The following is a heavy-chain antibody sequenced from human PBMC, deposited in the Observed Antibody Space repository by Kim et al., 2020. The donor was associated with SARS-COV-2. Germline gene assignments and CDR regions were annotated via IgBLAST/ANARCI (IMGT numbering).Heavy chain of an antibody. CDR1: GFIFSSYG. V-gene: IGHV3-30*18. D-gene: IGHD3-10*01. CDR3: AKDAEGSGSSEYMDV. Sequence: GGSLRLSCAASGFIFSSYGVHWVRQAPGKGLEWVAVISYDGSNKYYADSVKGRFTISRDNSKNTLYLQMNSLRGEDTAVYYCAKDAEGSGSSEYMDVWGKGTTVTVSS. J-gene: IGHJ6*03. CDR2: ISYDGSNK.